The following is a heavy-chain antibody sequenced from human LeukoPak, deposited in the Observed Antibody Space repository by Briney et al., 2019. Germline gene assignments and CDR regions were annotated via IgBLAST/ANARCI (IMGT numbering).Heavy chain of an antibody. CDR2: ISGSGGST. CDR3: AKDRPHIVVVTAIPGGIDY. CDR1: GFTFSSYA. J-gene: IGHJ4*02. D-gene: IGHD2-21*02. V-gene: IGHV3-23*01. Sequence: GGSLRLSCAASGFTFSSYAMSWVRQAPGKGLEWVSAISGSGGSTYYADSVKGRFTISRDNSKNTLYLQMNSLRAEDTAVYYCAKDRPHIVVVTAIPGGIDYWGQGTLVTVSS.